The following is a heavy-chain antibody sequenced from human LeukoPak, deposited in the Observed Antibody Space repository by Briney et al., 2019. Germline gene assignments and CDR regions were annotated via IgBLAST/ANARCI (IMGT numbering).Heavy chain of an antibody. CDR1: GGSISSGSYY. J-gene: IGHJ5*02. Sequence: PSQTLSLTCTVSGGSISSGSYYWSWIRQPAGKGLEWIGRIYTSGSTNYNPSLKSRVTIPVDTSKNQFSLKLSSVTAADTAVYYCAREMDYDFWSGYYVDWFDPWGQGTLVTVSS. CDR3: AREMDYDFWSGYYVDWFDP. CDR2: IYTSGST. V-gene: IGHV4-61*02. D-gene: IGHD3-3*01.